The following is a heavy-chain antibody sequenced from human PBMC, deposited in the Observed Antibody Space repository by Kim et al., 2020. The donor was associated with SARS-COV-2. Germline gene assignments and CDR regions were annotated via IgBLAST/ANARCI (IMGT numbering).Heavy chain of an antibody. CDR3: ARAIAAAALWFDP. V-gene: IGHV4-31*02. J-gene: IGHJ5*02. Sequence: NPSLKSRVTISVDTSKNQFSLKLSSVTAADTAVYYCARAIAAAALWFDPWGQGTLVTVSS. D-gene: IGHD6-13*01.